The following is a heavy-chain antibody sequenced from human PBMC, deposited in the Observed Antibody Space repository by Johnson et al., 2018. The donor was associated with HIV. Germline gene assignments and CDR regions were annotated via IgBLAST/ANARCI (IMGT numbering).Heavy chain of an antibody. CDR2: INQDGSEK. V-gene: IGHV3-7*05. Sequence: EVQLVESGGGLVQPGGSLRLSCAASGFTFSSYWMNWVRQAPGKGLEWVANINQDGSEKYYVDSVKGRFTISRDNAKNSLYLQMNSLRAEDTAVYYCARVPPFGTHPNGAFDIWGQGTMVTVSS. CDR3: ARVPPFGTHPNGAFDI. D-gene: IGHD1-1*01. J-gene: IGHJ3*02. CDR1: GFTFSSYW.